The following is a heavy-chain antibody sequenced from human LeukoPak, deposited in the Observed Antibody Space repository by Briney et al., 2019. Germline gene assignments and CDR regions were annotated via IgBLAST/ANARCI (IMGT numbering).Heavy chain of an antibody. Sequence: KPSETLSLTCAVYGGSFSGYYWSWIRQPPGKGLEWIGEINHSGSTNYNPSLKSRVTISVDTSKNQFSVKLSSVHAADTAVYYCARDKQLVRGFYYYYYYMDVWGKGTTVTVSS. D-gene: IGHD6-6*01. CDR2: INHSGST. J-gene: IGHJ6*03. V-gene: IGHV4-34*01. CDR1: GGSFSGYY. CDR3: ARDKQLVRGFYYYYYYMDV.